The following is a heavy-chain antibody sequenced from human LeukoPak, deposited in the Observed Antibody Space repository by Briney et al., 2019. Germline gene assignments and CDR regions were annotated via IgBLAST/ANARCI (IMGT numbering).Heavy chain of an antibody. Sequence: SETLSLTCAVYGGSFSGYYWSWIRQPPGKGLEWIGEINHSGSTNYNPSLKGRVTISVDTSKNQFSLKLSSVTAADTAVYYCARGAGGSHHYFDYWGQGTLVTVSS. CDR3: ARGAGGSHHYFDY. J-gene: IGHJ4*02. V-gene: IGHV4-34*01. D-gene: IGHD2-8*02. CDR2: INHSGST. CDR1: GGSFSGYY.